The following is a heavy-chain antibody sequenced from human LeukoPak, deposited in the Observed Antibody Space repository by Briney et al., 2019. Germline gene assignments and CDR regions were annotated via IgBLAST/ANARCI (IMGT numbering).Heavy chain of an antibody. D-gene: IGHD3-9*01. CDR2: ISGSGLST. V-gene: IGHV3-23*01. CDR3: AKGRYDILTGYYGLIDY. J-gene: IGHJ4*02. CDR1: GFTFSSYG. Sequence: PGGSLRLSCAASGFTFSSYGMSWVRQAPGKGLEWVSAISGSGLSTYYADSVKGRFTISRDNSKNTLYLQMNSLRAEDTAVYYCAKGRYDILTGYYGLIDYWGQGTLVTVSS.